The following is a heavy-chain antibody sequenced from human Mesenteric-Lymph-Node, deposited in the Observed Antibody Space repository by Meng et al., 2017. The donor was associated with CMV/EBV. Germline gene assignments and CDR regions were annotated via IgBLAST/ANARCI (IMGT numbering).Heavy chain of an antibody. D-gene: IGHD3-9*01. J-gene: IGHJ4*02. CDR2: INHSGST. Sequence: QVQLHQWGAGLLKPSETLSVTCAVYGGSFSGYYWNWIRQSPEKGLEWIGEINHSGSTTYNPSFTSRIIISVDTSTNQISLNMSSVTAADTAVYYCARGSSYDILTGYFDYWGQGVLVTVSS. CDR3: ARGSSYDILTGYFDY. CDR1: GGSFSGYY. V-gene: IGHV4-34*01.